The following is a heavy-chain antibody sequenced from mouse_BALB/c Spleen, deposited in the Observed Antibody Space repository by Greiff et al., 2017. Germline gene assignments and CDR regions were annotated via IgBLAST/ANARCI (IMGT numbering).Heavy chain of an antibody. CDR3: ARGQLGLNYAMDY. CDR2: IWAGGST. V-gene: IGHV2-9*02. CDR1: GFSLTSYG. J-gene: IGHJ4*01. D-gene: IGHD3-2*01. Sequence: QVQLKESGPGLVAPSQSLSITCTVSGFSLTSYGVHWVRQPPGKGLEWLGVIWAGGSTNYNSALMSRLSISKDNSKSQVFLKMNSLQTDDTAMNYCARGQLGLNYAMDYWGQGTSVTVSS.